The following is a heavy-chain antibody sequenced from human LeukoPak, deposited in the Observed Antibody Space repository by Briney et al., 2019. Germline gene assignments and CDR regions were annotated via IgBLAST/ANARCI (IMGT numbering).Heavy chain of an antibody. D-gene: IGHD3-3*01. V-gene: IGHV3-30-3*01. CDR3: ARDQVGYSDFWSGYAYYYYYYYMDV. Sequence: GGSLRLSCAASGFTFSSYAMHWVRQAPGKGLEWVAVISYDGSNKYYADSVKGRFTISRDNSKNTLYLQMNSLRAEDTAVYYCARDQVGYSDFWSGYAYYYYYYYMDVWGKGTTVTVSS. J-gene: IGHJ6*03. CDR1: GFTFSSYA. CDR2: ISYDGSNK.